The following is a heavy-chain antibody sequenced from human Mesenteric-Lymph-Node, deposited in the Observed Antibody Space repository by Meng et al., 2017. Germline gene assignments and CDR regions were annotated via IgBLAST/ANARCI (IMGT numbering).Heavy chain of an antibody. Sequence: ASVKVSCKASGYTLTGYPVHWVRQAPGQRPEWMGWITPDNGNAKYSQKFQGRLTITRDTSANTAYMELSSLSSEDTAVYYCARDHGFLNWFDPWGQGTLVTVSS. D-gene: IGHD2/OR15-2a*01. CDR1: GYTLTGYP. V-gene: IGHV1-3*01. CDR2: ITPDNGNA. CDR3: ARDHGFLNWFDP. J-gene: IGHJ5*02.